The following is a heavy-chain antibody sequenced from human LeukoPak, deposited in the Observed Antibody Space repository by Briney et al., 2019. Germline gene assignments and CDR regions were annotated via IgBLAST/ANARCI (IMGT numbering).Heavy chain of an antibody. CDR1: GGSISTYY. CDR2: IHYSGTT. CDR3: ARFQDAFDI. V-gene: IGHV4-59*08. Sequence: SETLSLTCTVSGGSISTYYWSWIRQPPGKGLEWIGYIHYSGTTNYNPSLKNRVTISLDTSKNQFSLKLSSVTAADTAVYYCARFQDAFDIWGQGTMVTVSS. J-gene: IGHJ3*02.